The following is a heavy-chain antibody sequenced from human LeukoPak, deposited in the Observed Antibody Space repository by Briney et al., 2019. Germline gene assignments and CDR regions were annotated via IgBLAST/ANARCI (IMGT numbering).Heavy chain of an antibody. CDR2: IKQDGSEK. Sequence: PGGSLRLSCAASGFTFSSYWMSWVRQAPGKGLEWVANIKQDGSEKYYVDSVKGRFTISRDNAKNSLYLRMNSLRAEDTAVYYCAREGPVGVESMDVWGKGTTVTVSS. J-gene: IGHJ6*04. CDR3: AREGPVGVESMDV. D-gene: IGHD5-24*01. V-gene: IGHV3-7*03. CDR1: GFTFSSYW.